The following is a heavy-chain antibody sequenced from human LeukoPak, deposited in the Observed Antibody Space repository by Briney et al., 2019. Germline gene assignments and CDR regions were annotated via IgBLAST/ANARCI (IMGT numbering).Heavy chain of an antibody. Sequence: SETLSLTCTVSGGSISSYYWNWIRQPPGKGLEWIGYIYYSGSTNYNPSLKSRVTISVDTSKNQFSLKLSSVTAADTAVYYCARVGSSSYTYYFDYWGQGTLVTVSS. J-gene: IGHJ4*02. CDR3: ARVGSSSYTYYFDY. CDR1: GGSISSYY. V-gene: IGHV4-59*01. CDR2: IYYSGST. D-gene: IGHD6-13*01.